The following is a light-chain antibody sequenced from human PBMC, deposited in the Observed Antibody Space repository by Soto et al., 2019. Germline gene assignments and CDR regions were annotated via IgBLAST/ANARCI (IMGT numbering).Light chain of an antibody. J-gene: IGKJ5*01. CDR3: QQYVRSPIT. CDR2: GAS. Sequence: ETVLTQSPGTLSLSPGEKATLSCRASPGLSSSYLAWYQQKPGQAPRLVIYGASNRSAGIADSLSGIGSGTDFTLMIRRLEPEDFEVSYCQQYVRSPITFRQGTRLEV. CDR1: PGLSSSY. V-gene: IGKV3-20*01.